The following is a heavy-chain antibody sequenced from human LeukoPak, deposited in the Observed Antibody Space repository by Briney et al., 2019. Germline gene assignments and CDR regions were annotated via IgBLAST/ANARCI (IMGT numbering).Heavy chain of an antibody. J-gene: IGHJ4*02. CDR3: TSSLRLPKADY. Sequence: GGSLRLSCAASGFTFSTYAMNWVRQAPGKGLEWVAVISYDGRQNYYADSVKGRFTISRDNSKNTLYLQMNSLRAEDTAVYYCTSSLRLPKADYWGQGTLVTVSS. D-gene: IGHD6-6*01. V-gene: IGHV3-30*04. CDR2: ISYDGRQN. CDR1: GFTFSTYA.